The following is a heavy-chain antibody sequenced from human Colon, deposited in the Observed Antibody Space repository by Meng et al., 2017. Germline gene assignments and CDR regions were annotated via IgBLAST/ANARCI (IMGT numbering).Heavy chain of an antibody. CDR3: AKCLSSCEY. CDR1: GYTSITHV. Sequence: ASVKVSCKTSGYTSITHVINWVRQAPGQGLEWMGYINPDWGFMGLAQKFQGRLSMTTDTSTNTTYMQLSGLTFEDTAIYYCAKCLSSCEYWGQGTLVTVSS. D-gene: IGHD5/OR15-5a*01. J-gene: IGHJ4*02. CDR2: INPDWGFM. V-gene: IGHV1-8*01.